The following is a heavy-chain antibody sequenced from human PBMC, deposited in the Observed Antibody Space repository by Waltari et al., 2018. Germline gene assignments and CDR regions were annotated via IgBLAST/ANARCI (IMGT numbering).Heavy chain of an antibody. CDR1: GFTFDDYA. D-gene: IGHD5-18*01. V-gene: IGHV3-9*01. CDR3: AKDVDTAMAGAFDI. J-gene: IGHJ3*02. Sequence: EVQLVESGGGLVQPGRSLRLSCAASGFTFDDYAMHWVRQAPGKGLEWVSGISWKSGSIGYADSVKGRFTISRDNAKNSLYLQMNSLRAEDTALYYCAKDVDTAMAGAFDIWGQGTMVTVSS. CDR2: ISWKSGSI.